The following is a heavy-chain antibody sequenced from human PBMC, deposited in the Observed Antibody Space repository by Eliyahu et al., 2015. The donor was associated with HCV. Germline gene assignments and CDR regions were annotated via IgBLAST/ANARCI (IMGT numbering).Heavy chain of an antibody. CDR1: GGSFSSHY. V-gene: IGHV4-59*08. J-gene: IGHJ6*02. CDR2: IFFSGST. CDR3: ARAPMPVYKYAMDV. Sequence: QVQLQESGPGLLKPSETLSLTCTVSGGSFSSHYWTWIRQSPQKGLEWIGNIFFSGSTNYNPSLESRVTISLDTSQSRFSLKVTSVTAADTAVYYCARAPMPVYKYAMDVWGQGTTV. D-gene: IGHD5/OR15-5a*01.